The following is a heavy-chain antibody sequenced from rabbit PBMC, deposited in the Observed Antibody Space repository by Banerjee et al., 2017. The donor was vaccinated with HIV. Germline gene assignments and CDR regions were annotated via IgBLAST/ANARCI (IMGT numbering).Heavy chain of an antibody. CDR2: IYNGDGST. V-gene: IGHV1S47*01. CDR1: GSDISSYS. CDR3: ARGSVSWGVWYLYYGMDL. J-gene: IGHJ6*01. Sequence: QQQLEESGGGLVKPGGTLTLTCTASGSDISSYSMCWVRQAPGKGLELIACIYNGDGSTYYASWVNGRFSISRSTSLNTVTLQMTSLTAADTATYFCARGSVSWGVWYLYYGMDLWGPGTLVTVS. D-gene: IGHD4-1*01.